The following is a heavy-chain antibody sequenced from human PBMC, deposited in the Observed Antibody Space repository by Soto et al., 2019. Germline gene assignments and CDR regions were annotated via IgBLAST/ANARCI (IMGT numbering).Heavy chain of an antibody. CDR1: GFTFSSYA. CDR2: ISGSGGST. J-gene: IGHJ5*02. D-gene: IGHD3-22*01. V-gene: IGHV3-23*01. Sequence: GGSLRISCAASGFTFSSYAMSWVRQAPGKGLEWVSAISGSGGSTYYADSVKGRFTISRDNSKNTLYLQMNSLRAEDTAVYYCAKPGITIIVVVPSRRGWFDLWGQGTLVTVSS. CDR3: AKPGITIIVVVPSRRGWFDL.